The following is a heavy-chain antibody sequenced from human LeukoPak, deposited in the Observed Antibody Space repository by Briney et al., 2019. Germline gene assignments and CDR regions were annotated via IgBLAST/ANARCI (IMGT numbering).Heavy chain of an antibody. CDR1: GYTFNSYG. CDR2: ISANSGNT. CDR3: ARQDFRSGSDRRVDY. Sequence: ASVKVSCKASGYTFNSYGISWVRQAPGQGLEWMGWISANSGNTNYAEKLQDRVTMTTDTSTTTAYMELTNLRCDDTAVYYCARQDFRSGSDRRVDYWGQGTLVTVFS. J-gene: IGHJ4*02. V-gene: IGHV1-18*01. D-gene: IGHD3-3*01.